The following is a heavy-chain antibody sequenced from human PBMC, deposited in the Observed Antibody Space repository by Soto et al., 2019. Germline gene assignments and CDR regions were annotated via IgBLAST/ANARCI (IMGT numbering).Heavy chain of an antibody. Sequence: SVKVSCKASGGTFSSYRINWLRQAPGQGLEWVGGIVPIYRTADYAQKFQGRVTITADESARTSYMELRSLKSQDTAVYYCVRDSGAKLRRSWGQGTLVTVS. D-gene: IGHD6-6*01. J-gene: IGHJ1*01. V-gene: IGHV1-69*13. CDR3: VRDSGAKLRRS. CDR2: IVPIYRTA. CDR1: GGTFSSYR.